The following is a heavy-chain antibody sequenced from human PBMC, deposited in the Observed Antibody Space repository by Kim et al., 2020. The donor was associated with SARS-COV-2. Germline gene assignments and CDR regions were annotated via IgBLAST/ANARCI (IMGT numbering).Heavy chain of an antibody. D-gene: IGHD1-26*01. Sequence: NADSVKGRFTISRDNDKNKLDLQMNSLRAEDTAVYYGARRAYSGSYYYFDDWGQGTLVTVSS. J-gene: IGHJ4*02. V-gene: IGHV3-74*01. CDR3: ARRAYSGSYYYFDD.